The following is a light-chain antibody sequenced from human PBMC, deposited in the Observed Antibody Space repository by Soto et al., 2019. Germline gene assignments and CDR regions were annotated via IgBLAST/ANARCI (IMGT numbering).Light chain of an antibody. J-gene: IGKJ1*01. Sequence: DIVMTQSPDSLAVSLGERATINCKSSQSVLYSSNNKNYLVWYQQRPGQPPKMLIYWASTRESGVPDRFSGRGSGTDFTLTISSLQAEDVAVYYCQQYYITPLTFGQGTKVEIK. CDR3: QQYYITPLT. CDR2: WAS. V-gene: IGKV4-1*01. CDR1: QSVLYSSNNKNY.